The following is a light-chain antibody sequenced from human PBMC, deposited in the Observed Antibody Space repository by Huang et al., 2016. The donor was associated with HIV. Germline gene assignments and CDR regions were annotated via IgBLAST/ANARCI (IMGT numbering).Light chain of an antibody. Sequence: DIQLTQSPSSLSASVGGRVTVACRASQSISNYLNWDQQKPGNAPKLLIYATSSLESGVPTRFSGRCTGTTFILTISDLQPEDFASYYCQQTYTTPWTFGQGTKVEIK. CDR3: QQTYTTPWT. CDR2: ATS. J-gene: IGKJ1*01. CDR1: QSISNY. V-gene: IGKV1-39*01.